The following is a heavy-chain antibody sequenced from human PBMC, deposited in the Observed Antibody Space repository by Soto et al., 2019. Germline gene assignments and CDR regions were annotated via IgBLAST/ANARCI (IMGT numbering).Heavy chain of an antibody. CDR2: SSYDGSNQ. J-gene: IGHJ4*02. V-gene: IGHV3-30*03. CDR1: GFAFSNYG. Sequence: GGSLRLSCAASGFAFSNYGMHWVRQAPGKGLEWVSVSSYDGSNQYYVDSVKGRFSISRDNSKNKLYLQMNSLRTEDTAVYYCARGDTAMATGSFDSWGQGTLVTVSS. CDR3: ARGDTAMATGSFDS. D-gene: IGHD5-18*01.